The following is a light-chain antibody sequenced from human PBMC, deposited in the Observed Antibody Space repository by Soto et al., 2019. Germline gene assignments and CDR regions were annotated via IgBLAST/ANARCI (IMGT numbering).Light chain of an antibody. V-gene: IGKV3-11*01. CDR2: DAS. CDR3: QQRSNWPLT. Sequence: EVVLTQSPATLSLSPGERATLSCRASQSVSSYLAGYQQKPGQAPRLLIYDASNRATGIPARFSGSESGTDFTLTISSLEPEDFAVYYCQQRSNWPLTFGGGTKVDIK. CDR1: QSVSSY. J-gene: IGKJ4*01.